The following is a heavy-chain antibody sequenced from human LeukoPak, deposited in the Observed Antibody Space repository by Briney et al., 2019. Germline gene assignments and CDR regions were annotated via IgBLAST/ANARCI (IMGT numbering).Heavy chain of an antibody. D-gene: IGHD6-19*01. J-gene: IGHJ4*02. CDR2: TIPIFGTA. V-gene: IGHV1-69*13. CDR3: ARDRSSGPLDY. Sequence: SVKVSCKASGGTFSSYAISWVRQAPGQGLEWMGGTIPIFGTANYAQKFQGRVTITADESTSTAYMELSSLRAEDTAVYYCARDRSSGPLDYWGQGTPVTVSS. CDR1: GGTFSSYA.